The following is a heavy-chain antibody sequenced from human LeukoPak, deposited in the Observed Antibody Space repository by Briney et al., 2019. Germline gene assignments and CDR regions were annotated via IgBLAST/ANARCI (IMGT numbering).Heavy chain of an antibody. D-gene: IGHD3-22*01. V-gene: IGHV1-18*01. CDR3: ARDDYYDSSGHGGVDY. CDR2: ISAYNGNT. J-gene: IGHJ4*02. CDR1: GYTFSIYG. Sequence: ASVKVSCKASGYTFSIYGMNWVRQAPGQGLEWMGWISAYNGNTNYAQKLQGRVTMTTDTSTSTAYMELRSLRSDDTAVYYCARDDYYDSSGHGGVDYWGQGTLVTVSS.